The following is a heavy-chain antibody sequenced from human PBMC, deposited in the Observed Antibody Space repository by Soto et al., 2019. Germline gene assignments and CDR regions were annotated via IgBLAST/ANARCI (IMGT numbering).Heavy chain of an antibody. V-gene: IGHV1-8*01. J-gene: IGHJ4*02. D-gene: IGHD5-18*01. CDR2: LNPRNGQT. CDR1: GYNFSTYY. CDR3: AREADTSMVDY. Sequence: GASVKVSCKTSGYNFSTYYFNWVRQAAGQGPEWMGWLNPRNGQTGYVQKFRGRISMTRDTSIATVYLELSRLTSEDTATYYCAREADTSMVDYWGQGTLVTVSS.